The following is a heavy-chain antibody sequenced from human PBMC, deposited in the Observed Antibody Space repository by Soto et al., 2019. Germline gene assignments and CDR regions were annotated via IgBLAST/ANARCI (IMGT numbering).Heavy chain of an antibody. CDR1: GFTFSSYG. V-gene: IGHV3-30*18. D-gene: IGHD3-22*01. Sequence: GGSLRLSCAASGFTFSSYGMHWVRQAPCKGLEWVAVILNDGSNKYYADSVKGRFTISRDNSKNTLYLQMNSLRAEDTAVFYCAKEWVYDSSGWSFDYWGQGTLVTVSS. J-gene: IGHJ4*02. CDR2: ILNDGSNK. CDR3: AKEWVYDSSGWSFDY.